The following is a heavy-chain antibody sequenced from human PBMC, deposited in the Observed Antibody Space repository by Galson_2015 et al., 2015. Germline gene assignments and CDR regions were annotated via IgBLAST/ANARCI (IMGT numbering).Heavy chain of an antibody. CDR2: IYYSGST. J-gene: IGHJ5*02. CDR3: ARHSGSYNWFDP. D-gene: IGHD1-26*01. CDR1: GGSINSYY. V-gene: IGHV4-59*08. Sequence: LSLTCTVSGGSINSYYWRWIRQPPGKGLEWIGYIYYSGSTNYNPSLKSRITISVDTSKNQFSLKLRTVTAADTAVYYCARHSGSYNWFDPWGQGTLVTVSS.